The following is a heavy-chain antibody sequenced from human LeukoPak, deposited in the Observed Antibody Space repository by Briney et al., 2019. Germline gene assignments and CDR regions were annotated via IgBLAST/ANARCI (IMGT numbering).Heavy chain of an antibody. V-gene: IGHV1-2*02. J-gene: IGHJ6*02. CDR3: ARNKPTFYYYGMDV. D-gene: IGHD3-16*01. CDR2: INPNSGGT. Sequence: ASVKVSCKASGYTFTGYYMHWVRQAPGQGLEWMGWINPNSGGTNYAQKFQGGVTMTRDTSISTAYMELSRLRSDDTAVYYCARNKPTFYYYGMDVWGQGTTVTVSS. CDR1: GYTFTGYY.